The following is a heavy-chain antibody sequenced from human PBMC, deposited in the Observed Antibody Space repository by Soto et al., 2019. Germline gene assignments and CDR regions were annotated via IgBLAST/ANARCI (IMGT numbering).Heavy chain of an antibody. CDR1: GYSFTSYW. V-gene: IGHV5-51*01. J-gene: IGHJ6*02. CDR2: IYPGDSHT. Sequence: GESLKISCKGSGYSFTSYWIGWVRQMPGKGLEWMGIIYPGDSHTRYSPSFQGQVTISADKSISTAYLQWSSLKASDTAMYCRARGYCSGGSCYSLYYYYYYGMDVWGQGTTVTVS. D-gene: IGHD2-15*01. CDR3: ARGYCSGGSCYSLYYYYYYGMDV.